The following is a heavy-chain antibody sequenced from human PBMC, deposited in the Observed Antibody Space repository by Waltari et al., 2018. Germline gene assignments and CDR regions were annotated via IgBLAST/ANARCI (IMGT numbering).Heavy chain of an antibody. J-gene: IGHJ4*02. D-gene: IGHD6-13*01. Sequence: QVQLQESGPGLVKPSETLSLTCTVSGGSISSYYWSWIRQPPGKGLEWIGYIYYGGSTNYNPSLKSRVTISVDTSKNQFSLKLSSVTAADTAVYYCARHPAAAYYFDYWGQGTLVTVSS. CDR2: IYYGGST. V-gene: IGHV4-59*01. CDR3: ARHPAAAYYFDY. CDR1: GGSISSYY.